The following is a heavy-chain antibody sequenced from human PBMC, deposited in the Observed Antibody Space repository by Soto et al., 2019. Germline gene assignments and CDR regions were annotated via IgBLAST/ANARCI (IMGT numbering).Heavy chain of an antibody. D-gene: IGHD3-9*01. Sequence: SETLSLTCAVYGGSFSGYYWSWIRQPPGKGLEWIGEINHSGSTNYNPSLKSRVTISVDTSKNQFSLKLSSGTAADTAVYYCARAPGDSYDILTGWWFDPWGQGTLVTVSS. CDR1: GGSFSGYY. CDR3: ARAPGDSYDILTGWWFDP. J-gene: IGHJ5*02. CDR2: INHSGST. V-gene: IGHV4-34*01.